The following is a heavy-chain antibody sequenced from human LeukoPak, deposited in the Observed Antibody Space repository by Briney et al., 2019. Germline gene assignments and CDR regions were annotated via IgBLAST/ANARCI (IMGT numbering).Heavy chain of an antibody. J-gene: IGHJ4*02. CDR1: GFTFSSYA. D-gene: IGHD5-24*01. Sequence: QLWGSLRLSCAASGFTFSSYAMHWVRQAPGKGLEWVANIKQDGSKKSYVDSVKGRFTISRDNAKNSLYLQMNSLRAEDTAIYYCTRVGYIDEGIDYWGQGTLVTVSS. CDR3: TRVGYIDEGIDY. CDR2: IKQDGSKK. V-gene: IGHV3-7*04.